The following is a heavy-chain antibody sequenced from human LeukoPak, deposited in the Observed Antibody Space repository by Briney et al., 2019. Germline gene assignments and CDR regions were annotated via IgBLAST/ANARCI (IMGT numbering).Heavy chain of an antibody. Sequence: PGGSLRLSCVASGFTFSTYGMHWVRQAPGKGLEWVAVISYDGSNKYYADSVKGRFTISRDNSKNTLYLQMNSLRAEDTAVYYCAKVASTGLPSYYYMDVWGKGTTVTVSS. CDR3: AKVASTGLPSYYYMDV. V-gene: IGHV3-30*18. D-gene: IGHD2-15*01. CDR2: ISYDGSNK. CDR1: GFTFSTYG. J-gene: IGHJ6*03.